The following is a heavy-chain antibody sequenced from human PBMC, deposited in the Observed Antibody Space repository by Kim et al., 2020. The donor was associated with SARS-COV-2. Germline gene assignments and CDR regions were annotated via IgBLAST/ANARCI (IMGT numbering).Heavy chain of an antibody. J-gene: IGHJ5*02. CDR3: ARGTGYSATWPPKNNWFAP. V-gene: IGHV4-34*01. Sequence: SETLSLTCAVYGGSFSGYYWSWIRQSPGKGLEWIGEINHSGSTNYNPSLKRRVTISVDTSKKHFSLKLSSVTAADTAVYYCARGTGYSATWPPKNNWFAP. CDR2: INHSGST. CDR1: GGSFSGYY. D-gene: IGHD6-13*01.